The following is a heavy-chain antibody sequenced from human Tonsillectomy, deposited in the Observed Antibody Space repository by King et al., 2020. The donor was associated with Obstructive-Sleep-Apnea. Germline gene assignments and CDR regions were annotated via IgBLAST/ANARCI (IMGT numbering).Heavy chain of an antibody. V-gene: IGHV4-31*03. CDR1: GGSISSGGYY. CDR3: ARAVYYYDSSGYYPDAFDI. D-gene: IGHD3-22*01. CDR2: IYYSWST. J-gene: IGHJ3*02. Sequence: LQLQESGPGLVKPSQTLSLTCTVSGGSISSGGYYWSWIRQHPGKGLEWIGYIYYSWSTYYNPSLKSRVTISVDTSKNQFFLKLGSFTAADTAVYYCARAVYYYDSSGYYPDAFDIWGQGTMVTVSS.